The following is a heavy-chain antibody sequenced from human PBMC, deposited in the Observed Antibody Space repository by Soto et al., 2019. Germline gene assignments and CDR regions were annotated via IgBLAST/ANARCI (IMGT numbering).Heavy chain of an antibody. J-gene: IGHJ6*02. Sequence: QVQLVQSGAEVKKPGSSVKVSCKASGGTFSRYAISWVRQAPGQGLEWMGGIIPIFGTANYAQKFQGRVTITADESTSTAYMELSSLRSEDTAVYYCASSHSGVVAATYYYYGMDVWGQGTTVTVSS. CDR1: GGTFSRYA. CDR3: ASSHSGVVAATYYYYGMDV. V-gene: IGHV1-69*12. D-gene: IGHD2-15*01. CDR2: IIPIFGTA.